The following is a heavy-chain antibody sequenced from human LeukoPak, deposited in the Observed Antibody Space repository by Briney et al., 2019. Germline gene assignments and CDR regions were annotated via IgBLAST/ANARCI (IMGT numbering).Heavy chain of an antibody. V-gene: IGHV4-39*07. Sequence: PSETLSLTCTVSGGSISSSSYYWGWIRQPPGKGLEWIGSIYYSGSTYYNPSLKSRVTISVDTSKNQFSLKLSSVTAADTAVYYCARDSTIFGVVIDYWGQGTLVTVSS. J-gene: IGHJ4*02. CDR1: GGSISSSSYY. CDR2: IYYSGST. CDR3: ARDSTIFGVVIDY. D-gene: IGHD3-3*01.